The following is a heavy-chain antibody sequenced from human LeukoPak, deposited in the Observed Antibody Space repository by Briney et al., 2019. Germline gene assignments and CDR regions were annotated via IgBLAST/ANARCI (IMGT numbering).Heavy chain of an antibody. Sequence: GESLKISCKGSRYSFTSYWIAWVRQMPGKGLEWMGIIYPGDSDTRNSPSFQGQVTISADKSISTAYLQWSSLKASDTAMYYCATLATAGSYYYYYGLDVWGQGTTVTVSS. V-gene: IGHV5-51*01. CDR2: IYPGDSDT. D-gene: IGHD6-13*01. J-gene: IGHJ6*02. CDR1: RYSFTSYW. CDR3: ATLATAGSYYYYYGLDV.